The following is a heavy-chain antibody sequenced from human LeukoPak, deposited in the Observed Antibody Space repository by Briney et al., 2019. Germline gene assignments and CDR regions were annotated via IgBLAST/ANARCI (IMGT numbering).Heavy chain of an antibody. CDR3: ARGSRYFYWLSGFDY. V-gene: IGHV3-64*01. Sequence: GGSLRLSCAASGLTLGSYAMHWVRQAPGEGLECVSAICKNEGRTYYANSVKGRFTSSRDNSKNTLYLQMGNLRAEDMAVYYGARGSRYFYWLSGFDYWGQGTLVTVSS. J-gene: IGHJ4*02. CDR1: GLTLGSYA. D-gene: IGHD3-9*01. CDR2: ICKNEGRT.